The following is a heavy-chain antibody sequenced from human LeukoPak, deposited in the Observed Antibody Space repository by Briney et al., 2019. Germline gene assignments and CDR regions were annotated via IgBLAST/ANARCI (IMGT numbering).Heavy chain of an antibody. CDR3: AKGPGEGRFDP. J-gene: IGHJ5*02. D-gene: IGHD7-27*01. V-gene: IGHV3-23*01. CDR1: GGSISSGPYY. Sequence: ETLSLTCTVSGGSISSGPYYWGWVRQAPGKGLEWVSAISGSGGSTYYADSVKGRFTISRDNSKNTLYLQMNSLRAEDTAVYYCAKGPGEGRFDPWGQGTLVTVSS. CDR2: ISGSGGST.